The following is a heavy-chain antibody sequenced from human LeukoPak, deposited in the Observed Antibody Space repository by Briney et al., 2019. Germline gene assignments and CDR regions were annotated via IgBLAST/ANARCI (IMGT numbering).Heavy chain of an antibody. CDR2: INPSGGST. D-gene: IGHD3-16*02. CDR3: AGLSTRGNWFDP. V-gene: IGHV1-46*01. CDR1: AYTSTSYY. J-gene: IGHJ5*02. Sequence: GASVKVSGKASAYTSTSYYMHWVRQAPGQGLEWMGIINPSGGSTSYAQKFQGRVTMTRDMSTSTVYMELSSLRSEDTAVYYCAGLSTRGNWFDPWGQGTLVTVSS.